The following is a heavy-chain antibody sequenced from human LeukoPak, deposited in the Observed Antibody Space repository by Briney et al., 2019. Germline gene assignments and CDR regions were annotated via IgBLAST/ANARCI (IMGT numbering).Heavy chain of an antibody. CDR3: ARDQRGPLRFLEWLLIY. CDR1: GFTFSSYA. CDR2: MSYDGSNK. D-gene: IGHD3-3*01. V-gene: IGHV3-30-3*01. J-gene: IGHJ4*02. Sequence: GGSLRLSCTASGFTFSSYAMHWVRQAPGKGLEWVAVMSYDGSNKYYADSVKGRFTISRDNSKNTLYLQMNSLRAEDTAVYYCARDQRGPLRFLEWLLIYWGQGTLVTVSS.